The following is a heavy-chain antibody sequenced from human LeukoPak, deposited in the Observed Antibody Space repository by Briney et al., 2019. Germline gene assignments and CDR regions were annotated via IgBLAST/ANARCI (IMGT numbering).Heavy chain of an antibody. Sequence: PGGSLRLSCAASGFTFSDFHMSWIRQAPGKGLEWVSYITSSGSTIYYADSMRGRFTISRDNAKNSLYLQMNSLRAEDTAVYYCARFMQLSFDYWGQGTLVTVSS. D-gene: IGHD2/OR15-2a*01. CDR3: ARFMQLSFDY. CDR2: ITSSGSTI. V-gene: IGHV3-11*04. J-gene: IGHJ4*02. CDR1: GFTFSDFH.